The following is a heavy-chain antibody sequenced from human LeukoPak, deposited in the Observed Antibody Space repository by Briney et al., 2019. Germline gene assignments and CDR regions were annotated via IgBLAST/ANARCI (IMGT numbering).Heavy chain of an antibody. CDR1: GYRFTNYW. Sequence: GESLKISCKGSGYRFTNYWIAWVRQMPGKGLEWMGIIYPGDSDTRYSPSFQGQVTISADKSISAAYLQWSSLKASDTAMYYCARHKGDYDFWSGPIGDYWGQGTLVTVSS. V-gene: IGHV5-51*01. CDR2: IYPGDSDT. CDR3: ARHKGDYDFWSGPIGDY. D-gene: IGHD3-3*01. J-gene: IGHJ4*02.